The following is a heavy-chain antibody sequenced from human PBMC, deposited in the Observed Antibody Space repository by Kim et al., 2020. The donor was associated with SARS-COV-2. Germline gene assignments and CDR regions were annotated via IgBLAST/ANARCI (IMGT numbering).Heavy chain of an antibody. CDR1: GGSVSSGTYY. V-gene: IGHV4-39*01. Sequence: SETLSLTCSVSGGSVSSGTYYWGWIRQPPGKGLEWIGSVFHTGATYYPPSLKSRVTIFVDTSRNQFSLILNSVIAADTAVYYCARVGVAYTSGGMDVWG. CDR3: ARVGVAYTSGGMDV. D-gene: IGHD6-19*01. CDR2: VFHTGAT. J-gene: IGHJ6*02.